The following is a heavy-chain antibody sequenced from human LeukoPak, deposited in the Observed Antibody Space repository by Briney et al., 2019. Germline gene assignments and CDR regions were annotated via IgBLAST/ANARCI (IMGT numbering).Heavy chain of an antibody. CDR1: GFSFSGYE. Sequence: GGSLRLSCVASGFSFSGYEMTWVRQAPGRGLEWVSHISNSGGTIYYADSVKGRFTISRDNAKNSLYLQMNSLRAEDTATYYCARGKSMVVIGCFDSWGQGNPGHRLL. D-gene: IGHD2-21*01. J-gene: IGHJ4*02. V-gene: IGHV3-48*03. CDR2: ISNSGGTI. CDR3: ARGKSMVVIGCFDS.